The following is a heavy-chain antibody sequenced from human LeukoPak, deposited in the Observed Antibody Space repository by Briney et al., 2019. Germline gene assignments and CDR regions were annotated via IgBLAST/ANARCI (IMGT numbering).Heavy chain of an antibody. J-gene: IGHJ5*02. CDR3: ARGTYYYYDSSGYLFWFDP. Sequence: SETLSLTCTVSGGSISSYYWSWIRQPPGKGLEWIGEINHSGSTNYNPSLKSRVTISVDTSKNQFSLKLSSVTAADTAVYYRARGTYYYYDSSGYLFWFDPWGQGTLVTVSS. V-gene: IGHV4-34*01. CDR1: GGSISSYY. CDR2: INHSGST. D-gene: IGHD3-22*01.